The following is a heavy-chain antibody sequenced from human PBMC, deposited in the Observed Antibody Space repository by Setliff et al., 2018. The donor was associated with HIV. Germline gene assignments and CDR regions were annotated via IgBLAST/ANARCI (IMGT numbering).Heavy chain of an antibody. CDR1: GFTFSSYA. CDR2: ISGSGGST. Sequence: GGSLRLSCAASGFTFSSYAMSWVRQAPGNGLEWVSAISGSGGSTYYADSVKGRFTISRDNSKNTLYLQMNSLRAEDTAVYYCAKVLKAMVTYYFDYWGQGTLVTVSS. V-gene: IGHV3-23*01. J-gene: IGHJ4*02. D-gene: IGHD5-18*01. CDR3: AKVLKAMVTYYFDY.